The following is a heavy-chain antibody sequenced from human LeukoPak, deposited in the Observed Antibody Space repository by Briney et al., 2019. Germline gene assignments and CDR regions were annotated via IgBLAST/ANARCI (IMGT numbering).Heavy chain of an antibody. D-gene: IGHD3-10*01. CDR1: GGTFSNYA. V-gene: IGHV1-69*05. J-gene: IGHJ5*02. Sequence: SVKVSCKASGGTFSNYAISWVRQAPGQGLEWMGGIIPIFGTANYAQKFQGRVTITTDESTSTAYMELSSLRSEDTAVYYCARAALTMVRGVAWYNWFDPWGQGTLVTVSS. CDR2: IIPIFGTA. CDR3: ARAALTMVRGVAWYNWFDP.